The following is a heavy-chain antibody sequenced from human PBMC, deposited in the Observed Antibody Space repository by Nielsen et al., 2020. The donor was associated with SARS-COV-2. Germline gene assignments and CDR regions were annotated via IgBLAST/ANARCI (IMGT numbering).Heavy chain of an antibody. V-gene: IGHV1-24*01. J-gene: IGHJ4*02. Sequence: ASVKVSCKVSGYTLTELSMHWVRQAPGKGLEWMGGFDPEDGETIYAQKFQGRVTITADESTSTAYMELSSLRSEDTAVYYCARGSGSYVGAFDYWGQGTLVTVSS. CDR3: ARGSGSYVGAFDY. D-gene: IGHD1-26*01. CDR2: FDPEDGET. CDR1: GYTLTELS.